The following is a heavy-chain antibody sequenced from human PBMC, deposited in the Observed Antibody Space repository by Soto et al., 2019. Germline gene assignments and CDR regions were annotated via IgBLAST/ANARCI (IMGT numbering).Heavy chain of an antibody. V-gene: IGHV1-3*01. CDR1: GYTFTSYA. Sequence: ASVKVSCKASGYTFTSYAMHWVRQAPGQRLEWMGWINAGNGNTKYSQKFQGRVTITRDTSASTAYMELSSLRSEDTAVYYCATTTRRYTYGYPSYYYGMDVWGQGTTVTVSS. D-gene: IGHD5-18*01. CDR3: ATTTRRYTYGYPSYYYGMDV. CDR2: INAGNGNT. J-gene: IGHJ6*02.